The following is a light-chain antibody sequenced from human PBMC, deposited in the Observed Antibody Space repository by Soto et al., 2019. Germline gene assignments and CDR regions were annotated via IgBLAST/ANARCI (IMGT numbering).Light chain of an antibody. CDR1: QTVSSS. J-gene: IGKJ5*01. Sequence: EIVLTQSPATLSLSPWERATLSCRASQTVSSSLAWYQQKPGQAPRLLIYEASNRATGIPARFSGSGSGADFTLTISSLEPEDFAVYFCQQYDDWPITFGQGTRLEIK. CDR3: QQYDDWPIT. V-gene: IGKV3-11*01. CDR2: EAS.